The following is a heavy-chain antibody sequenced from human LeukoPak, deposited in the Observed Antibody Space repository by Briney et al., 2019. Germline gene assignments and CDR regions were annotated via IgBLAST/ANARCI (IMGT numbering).Heavy chain of an antibody. J-gene: IGHJ4*02. CDR3: ARSSSGYYDFDY. V-gene: IGHV1-8*03. Sequence: ASVKVSCKASGYTFTSYDINWVRQATGQGLEWMGWMNPDSTNTGYAQRFQGRVTITRNTSISTAYMELSSLRSEDTAVYYYARSSSGYYDFDYWGQGTLVTVSS. D-gene: IGHD3-22*01. CDR1: GYTFTSYD. CDR2: MNPDSTNT.